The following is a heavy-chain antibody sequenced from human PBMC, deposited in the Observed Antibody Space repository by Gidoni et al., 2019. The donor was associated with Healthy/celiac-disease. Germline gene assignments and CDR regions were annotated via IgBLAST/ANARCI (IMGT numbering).Heavy chain of an antibody. J-gene: IGHJ4*02. CDR2: IIAYNGNT. CDR3: AREENVVHYPLHGYKN. V-gene: IGHV1-18*01. D-gene: IGHD5-12*01. CDR1: GYTFTSYG. Sequence: QLVQSGAEVKKRGASVKVSCKAPGYTFTSYGISGVRQAPGQGLEWTGWIIAYNGNTNNAKKLQGRVTMTTDTSTRTAYMEQRSLGSDDTAVYYCAREENVVHYPLHGYKNWGQGTLVTVSS.